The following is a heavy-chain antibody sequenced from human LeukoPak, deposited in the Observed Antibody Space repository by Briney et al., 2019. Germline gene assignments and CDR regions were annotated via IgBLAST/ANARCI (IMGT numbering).Heavy chain of an antibody. CDR2: IYHSGST. CDR1: GGSISSGGYS. V-gene: IGHV4-30-2*01. J-gene: IGHJ4*02. CDR3: ARADTAMVSYYFDY. D-gene: IGHD5-18*01. Sequence: SETLSLTCAVSGGSISSGGYSWSWIRQPPGKGLEWIGYIYHSGSTYYNPSLKSRVTISVDRSKNQFSLKLSSVTAADTAVYYCARADTAMVSYYFDYWGQGTLVTVSS.